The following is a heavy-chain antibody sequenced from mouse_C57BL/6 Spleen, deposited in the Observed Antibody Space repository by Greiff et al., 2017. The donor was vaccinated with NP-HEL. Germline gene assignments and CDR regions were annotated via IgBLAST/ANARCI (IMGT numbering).Heavy chain of an antibody. V-gene: IGHV1-64*01. CDR1: GYTFTSYW. CDR3: ARRSNSWFAY. CDR2: IHPNSGST. J-gene: IGHJ3*01. Sequence: QVQLQQPGAELVKPGASVKLSCKASGYTFTSYWMHWVKQRPGQGLEWIGMIHPNSGSTNYTEKFKSKATLTVDNSSSTAYMQLSSLTSEDSAVYYCARRSNSWFAYWGQGTLVTVSA. D-gene: IGHD2-5*01.